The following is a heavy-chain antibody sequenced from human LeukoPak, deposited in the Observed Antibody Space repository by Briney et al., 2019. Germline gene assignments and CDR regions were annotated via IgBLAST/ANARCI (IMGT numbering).Heavy chain of an antibody. CDR2: ISGSGGNT. Sequence: GGSLRLSCAPSGFIFSAYAMSWVRQAPGKGPEGVASISGSGGNTYHADSVKGRFTISRDNSQNTVYLQMNSLTAEDTAVYYCAKDGQWLRPNSFDNWGQGTLVTVSS. V-gene: IGHV3-23*01. CDR1: GFIFSAYA. J-gene: IGHJ4*02. D-gene: IGHD5-12*01. CDR3: AKDGQWLRPNSFDN.